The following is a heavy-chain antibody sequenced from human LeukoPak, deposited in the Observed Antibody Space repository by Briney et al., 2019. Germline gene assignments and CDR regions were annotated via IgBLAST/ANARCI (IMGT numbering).Heavy chain of an antibody. CDR2: INPSGGST. D-gene: IGHD3-9*01. Sequence: ASVKVSCKASGYTFTSYYMHWVRQATGQGLEWMGIINPSGGSTSYAQKFQGRVTMTRDTSTSTVYMELSSLRSEDTAVYYCASYDILTGNPYDYYYFGMDVWGQGTTVTVSS. CDR3: ASYDILTGNPYDYYYFGMDV. V-gene: IGHV1-46*01. J-gene: IGHJ6*02. CDR1: GYTFTSYY.